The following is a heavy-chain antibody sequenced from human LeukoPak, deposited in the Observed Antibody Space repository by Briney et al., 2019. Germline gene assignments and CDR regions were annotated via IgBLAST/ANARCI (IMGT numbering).Heavy chain of an antibody. Sequence: GASVKVSCKASGYTFTSYYMHWVRQAPGQGLEWMGIINPSGGSTSYAQKFQGRVTMTRDMSTSTVYMELSSLRSEDTALYYCAKDIKQLWFSRAFDIWGQGTMVTVSS. D-gene: IGHD5-18*01. CDR2: INPSGGST. V-gene: IGHV1-46*01. CDR1: GYTFTSYY. CDR3: AKDIKQLWFSRAFDI. J-gene: IGHJ3*02.